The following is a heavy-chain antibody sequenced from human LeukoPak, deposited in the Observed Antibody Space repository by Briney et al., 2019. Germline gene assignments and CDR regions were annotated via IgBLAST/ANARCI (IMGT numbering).Heavy chain of an antibody. D-gene: IGHD6-19*01. V-gene: IGHV3-23*01. CDR2: ISGSGGST. J-gene: IGHJ4*02. CDR1: GFTLRTYA. CDR3: AKGSAVADIYFDY. Sequence: GGSLRLSCAASGFTLRTYAMSWVRQAPGKGLEWVSAISGSGGSTYYTDSVKGRFTISRDNSKNTLYLQMNSLRAEDTAVYYCAKGSAVADIYFDYWGQGTLVTVSS.